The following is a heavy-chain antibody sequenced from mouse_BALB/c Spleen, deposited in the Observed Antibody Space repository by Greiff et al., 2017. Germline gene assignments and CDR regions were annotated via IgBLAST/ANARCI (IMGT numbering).Heavy chain of an antibody. CDR2: ISYSGST. V-gene: IGHV3-2*02. Sequence: DVHLVESGPGLVKPSQSLSLTCTVTGYSITSDYAWNWIRQFPGNKLEWMGYISYSGSTSYNPSLKSRISITRDTSKNQFFLQLNSVTTEDTATYYCARCGPYDYDDYAMDYWGQGTSVTVSS. D-gene: IGHD2-4*01. J-gene: IGHJ4*01. CDR1: GYSITSDYA. CDR3: ARCGPYDYDDYAMDY.